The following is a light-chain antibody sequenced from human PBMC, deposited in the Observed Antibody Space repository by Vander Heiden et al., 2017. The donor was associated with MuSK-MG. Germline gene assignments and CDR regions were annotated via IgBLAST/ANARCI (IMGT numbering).Light chain of an antibody. CDR2: KGS. CDR3: QQYNNYPWT. Sequence: DIQMTQSPSTLSASVGDRVTITCRASQNIDNWLAWYQQKPGKAPRLLIYKGSTLETGVPSGFSGSGSGTEFTLTISSLQPDDFATYYCQQYNNYPWTFGQGTKVEIQ. V-gene: IGKV1-5*03. J-gene: IGKJ1*01. CDR1: QNIDNW.